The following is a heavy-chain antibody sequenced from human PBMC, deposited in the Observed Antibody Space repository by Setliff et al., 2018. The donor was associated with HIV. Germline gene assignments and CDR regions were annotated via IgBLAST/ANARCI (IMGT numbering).Heavy chain of an antibody. J-gene: IGHJ5*02. Sequence: ASVKVSCKASGYTFTSYYMHWVRQAPGQGLQWMGIINPSGDTISADRFQVRLVMTTNTAKTTAVMELNSLSSDHTALYFCARGWGLWFGQLSILPLDPWGQGTLVTVSS. V-gene: IGHV1-46*01. CDR3: ARGWGLWFGQLSILPLDP. D-gene: IGHD3-10*01. CDR1: GYTFTSYY. CDR2: INPSGDT.